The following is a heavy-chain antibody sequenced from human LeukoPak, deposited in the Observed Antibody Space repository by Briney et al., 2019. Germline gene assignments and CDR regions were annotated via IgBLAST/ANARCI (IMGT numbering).Heavy chain of an antibody. D-gene: IGHD2-2*01. J-gene: IGHJ5*02. CDR3: ARDCSSTSCYPNWFDP. Sequence: ASVKVSCKASGYTFTSYGISWVRQAPGQGLEWMGWISAYNGNTNYAQKLQGRVTMTTDTSTSTAYMELRSLRSDDTVVYYCARDCSSTSCYPNWFDPWGQGTLVTVSS. CDR1: GYTFTSYG. V-gene: IGHV1-18*01. CDR2: ISAYNGNT.